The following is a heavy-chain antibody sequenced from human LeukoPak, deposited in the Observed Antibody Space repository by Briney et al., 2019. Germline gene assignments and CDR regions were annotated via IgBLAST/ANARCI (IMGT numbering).Heavy chain of an antibody. CDR1: GFTFDDYA. D-gene: IGHD3-10*01. CDR2: ISGDGCST. V-gene: IGHV3-43*02. Sequence: PGGALRLSCAASGFTFDDYAMCWVRQAPGKGLEWVSIISGDGCSTHYADSVKRRFTISRDNSKNSLYLQMNSLRPEDTALYYCAKSRGVWGPFDYWGQGTLVTVSS. CDR3: AKSRGVWGPFDY. J-gene: IGHJ4*02.